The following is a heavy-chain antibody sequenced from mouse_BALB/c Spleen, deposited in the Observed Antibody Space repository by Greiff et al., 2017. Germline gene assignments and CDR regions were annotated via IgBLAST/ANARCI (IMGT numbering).Heavy chain of an antibody. Sequence: EVHLVESGGGLVQPGGSLKLSCAASGFTFSSYGMSWVRQTPDKRLELVATINSNGGSTYYPDSVKGRFTISRDNAKNTLYLQMSSLKSEDTAMYYCAREDYRYSYAMDYWGQGTSVTVSA. J-gene: IGHJ4*01. CDR1: GFTFSSYG. CDR3: AREDYRYSYAMDY. CDR2: INSNGGST. V-gene: IGHV5-6-3*01. D-gene: IGHD2-14*01.